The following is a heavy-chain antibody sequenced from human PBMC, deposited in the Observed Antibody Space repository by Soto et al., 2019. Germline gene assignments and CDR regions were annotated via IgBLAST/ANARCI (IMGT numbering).Heavy chain of an antibody. CDR2: ISSSGSTI. J-gene: IGHJ3*02. V-gene: IGHV3-11*01. Sequence: QVQLVESGGGLVKPGGSLRLSCAASGFTFSDYYMSWIRQAPGKGLEWVSYISSSGSTIYYADSVKGRFTISRDNAKNTPYLQMNSLRAEDAAVYYCASEVTFGRTDAFEICGQGTMVTVSS. CDR1: GFTFSDYY. D-gene: IGHD3-3*01. CDR3: ASEVTFGRTDAFEI.